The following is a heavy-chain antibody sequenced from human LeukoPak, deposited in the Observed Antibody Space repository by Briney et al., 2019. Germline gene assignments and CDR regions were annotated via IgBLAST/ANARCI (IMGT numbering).Heavy chain of an antibody. V-gene: IGHV4-59*01. CDR2: IYYSGST. Sequence: SENLSLTCTVSGGSISSYYWSWIRQPPGKGLEWIGYIYYSGSTNYNPSLKSRVTISVDTSKNQFSLKLSSVTAADTAVYYCARVAAGTLYYYYYMDVWGKGTTVTVSS. CDR1: GGSISSYY. J-gene: IGHJ6*03. D-gene: IGHD6-13*01. CDR3: ARVAAGTLYYYYYMDV.